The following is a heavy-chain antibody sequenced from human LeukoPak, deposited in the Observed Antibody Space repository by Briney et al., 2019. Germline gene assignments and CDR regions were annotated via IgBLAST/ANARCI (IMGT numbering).Heavy chain of an antibody. Sequence: SETLSLTCAVSGGSISSSSYYWSWIRQPPGKGLEWIGYIYYSGSTNYNPSLKSRVTISVDTSKNQFSLKLSSVTAADTAVYYCARLHGLDCSGGSCPGNWFDPWGQGTLVTVSS. D-gene: IGHD2-15*01. CDR2: IYYSGST. J-gene: IGHJ5*02. CDR3: ARLHGLDCSGGSCPGNWFDP. V-gene: IGHV4-61*05. CDR1: GGSISSSSYY.